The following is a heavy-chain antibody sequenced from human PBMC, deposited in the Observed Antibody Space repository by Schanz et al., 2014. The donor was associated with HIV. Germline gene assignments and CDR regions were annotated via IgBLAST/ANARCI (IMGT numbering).Heavy chain of an antibody. V-gene: IGHV3-23*01. CDR2: ISGSGGST. Sequence: EEQVLESGGGLVQPGGSLRLSCAASGFTFSRYAMSWVRQAPGKGLEWVSSISGSGGSTYYAVSVKGLFTISRGNSKNTLDLQTNSPRADHSAVYYCAKGGFYGDYVSYYYGLDAWGQGTTVTFSS. J-gene: IGHJ6*02. CDR1: GFTFSRYA. CDR3: AKGGFYGDYVSYYYGLDA. D-gene: IGHD4-17*01.